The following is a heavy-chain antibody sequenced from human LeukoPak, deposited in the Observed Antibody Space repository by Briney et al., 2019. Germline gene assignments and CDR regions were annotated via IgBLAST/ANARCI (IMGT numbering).Heavy chain of an antibody. V-gene: IGHV3-30*18. CDR1: GFTFSDYY. Sequence: PGGSLRLSCAASGFTFSDYYMSWIRQAPGKGLEWVAVISYDGSNKYYADSVKGRFTISRDNSKNTLSLQMRSLRAEDTAVYYCAKSARFCTNDVCYTNYYYGMDVWGQGTTVTVSS. D-gene: IGHD2-8*01. CDR3: AKSARFCTNDVCYTNYYYGMDV. CDR2: ISYDGSNK. J-gene: IGHJ6*02.